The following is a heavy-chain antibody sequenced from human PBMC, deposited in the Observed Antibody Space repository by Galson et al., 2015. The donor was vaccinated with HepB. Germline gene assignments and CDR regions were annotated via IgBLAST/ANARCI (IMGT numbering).Heavy chain of an antibody. J-gene: IGHJ6*02. V-gene: IGHV3-66*01. CDR1: GFTVSSNY. CDR2: IYSGGST. Sequence: SLRLSCAASGFTVSSNYMSWVRQAPGKGLEWVSVIYSGGSTYYADSVKGRFTISRDNSKNTLYLQMNSLRAEDTAVYYCARESSGRSPGGYYYGMDVWGQGTTVTVSS. D-gene: IGHD3-10*01. CDR3: ARESSGRSPGGYYYGMDV.